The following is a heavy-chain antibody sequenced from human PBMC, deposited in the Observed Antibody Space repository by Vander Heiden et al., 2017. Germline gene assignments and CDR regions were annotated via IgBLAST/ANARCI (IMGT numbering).Heavy chain of an antibody. J-gene: IGHJ6*02. V-gene: IGHV3-30*18. Sequence: QVQLVESGGGVVQPGRSLRLSWAASGFTFSSYGLQRVRQFPGKGLEWVAVITFDGTSKYHADSVEGRFTISRDNSKNTLYLQMNSLRIEDTAVYYCANSQGYYYGMDVWGQGTTVTVSS. CDR1: GFTFSSYG. CDR3: ANSQGYYYGMDV. CDR2: ITFDGTSK.